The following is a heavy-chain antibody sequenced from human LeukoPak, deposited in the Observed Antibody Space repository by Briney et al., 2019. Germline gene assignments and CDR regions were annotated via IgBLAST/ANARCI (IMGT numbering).Heavy chain of an antibody. J-gene: IGHJ4*02. Sequence: SETLSLTCTVSGGSISSSSYYWGWIRQPPGKGLEWIGSIYHSGSTYYNPSLKSRVTISVDTSKNQFSLKLSSVTAADTAVYYCARKLFGDYGVFWGFDYWGQGTLVTVSS. CDR3: ARKLFGDYGVFWGFDY. D-gene: IGHD3-10*01. CDR2: IYHSGST. V-gene: IGHV4-39*07. CDR1: GGSISSSSYY.